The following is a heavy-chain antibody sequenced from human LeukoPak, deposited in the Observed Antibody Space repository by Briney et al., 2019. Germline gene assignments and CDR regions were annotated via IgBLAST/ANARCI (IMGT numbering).Heavy chain of an antibody. J-gene: IGHJ3*02. CDR1: GGSISSSNW. V-gene: IGHV4-4*02. CDR2: IYHSGST. CDR3: ARVGIAVAGTSLGAFDI. Sequence: SGTLSLTCAVSGGSISSSNWWSWVRQPPGKGLEWIGEIYHSGSTNYNPSLKSRVTISVDKSKNQFSLKLSSVTAADAAVYYCARVGIAVAGTSLGAFDIWGQGTMVTVSS. D-gene: IGHD6-19*01.